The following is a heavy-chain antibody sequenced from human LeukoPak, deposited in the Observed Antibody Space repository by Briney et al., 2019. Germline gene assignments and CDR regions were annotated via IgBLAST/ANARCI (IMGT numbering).Heavy chain of an antibody. V-gene: IGHV3-7*04. J-gene: IGHJ4*02. D-gene: IGHD3-10*01. CDR2: IKEDGSDK. CDR3: ARGSGTANYYPY. CDR1: GFTFSSYW. Sequence: GGSLRLSCAASGFTFSSYWMTWVRQAPGKGLEWVANIKEDGSDKYYVDSVNGRFTISRDNAENSLYLQMNSLRAEDTAVYFCARGSGTANYYPYWGQGTLVTVSA.